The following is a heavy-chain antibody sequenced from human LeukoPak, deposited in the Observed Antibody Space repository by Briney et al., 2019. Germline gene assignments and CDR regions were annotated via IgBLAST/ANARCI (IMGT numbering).Heavy chain of an antibody. CDR1: GGSLSSYY. CDR3: ARSGLPVGSMDV. CDR2: IYTSGRT. J-gene: IGHJ6*03. Sequence: SETLSLTCTVSGGSLSSYYWSWLRQPAGKGLEWIGRIYTSGRTNYNPSLTSRVTMSVDKSKNQFSLKLSSVTAADTAVYYCARSGLPVGSMDVWGKGTTVTISS. D-gene: IGHD1-26*01. V-gene: IGHV4-4*07.